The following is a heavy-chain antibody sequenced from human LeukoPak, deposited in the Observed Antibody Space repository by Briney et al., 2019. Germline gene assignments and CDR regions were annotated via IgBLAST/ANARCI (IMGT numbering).Heavy chain of an antibody. Sequence: SETLSLTCAVYGGSFSGYYWSWIRQPPGKGLERIGEINHSGSTNYNPSLKSRVTISVDTSKNQFSLKLSSVTAADTAVYYCARERGYDFWSGYYQKYYFDYWGQGTLVTVSS. CDR3: ARERGYDFWSGYYQKYYFDY. CDR1: GGSFSGYY. J-gene: IGHJ4*02. D-gene: IGHD3-3*01. V-gene: IGHV4-34*01. CDR2: INHSGST.